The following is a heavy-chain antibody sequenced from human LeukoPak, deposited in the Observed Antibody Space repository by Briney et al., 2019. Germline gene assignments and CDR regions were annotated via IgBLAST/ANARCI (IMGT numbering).Heavy chain of an antibody. D-gene: IGHD3-22*01. CDR3: ARFDYDSSGYHSFDY. Sequence: SQTLSLTCAVSGGSISSGGYYWSWIRQPPGKGLEWIGYIYYSGSTNYNPSLKSRVTISVDTSKKQFSLKLTSVTAADTAVYYCARFDYDSSGYHSFDYWGQGTLVTVSS. CDR2: IYYSGST. CDR1: GGSISSGGYY. V-gene: IGHV4-61*08. J-gene: IGHJ4*02.